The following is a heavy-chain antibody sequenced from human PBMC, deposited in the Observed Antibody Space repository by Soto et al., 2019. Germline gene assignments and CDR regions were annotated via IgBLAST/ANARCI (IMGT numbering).Heavy chain of an antibody. CDR1: GGTFRTSA. D-gene: IGHD3-3*01. Sequence: QVQLVQSGAEVKKPGSSVKVSCKASGGTFRTSAISWARQAPGQGREWVGVIMPVFRIPKYAHNFQGRVPISADESSGTGYMELRSLRSDDRAVYYCARDKHRPRFGVKYYSIVDVWGQGAAVTVSS. J-gene: IGHJ6*02. V-gene: IGHV1-69*12. CDR3: ARDKHRPRFGVKYYSIVDV. CDR2: IMPVFRIP.